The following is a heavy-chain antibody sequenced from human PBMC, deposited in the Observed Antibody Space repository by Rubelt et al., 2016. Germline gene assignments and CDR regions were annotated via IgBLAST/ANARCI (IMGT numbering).Heavy chain of an antibody. D-gene: IGHD2-2*01. Sequence: VAVIWYDGSNKYYADSVKGRFTISRDNSKNTLYLQMNSLRAEDTAVYYCAREGGRQDIVVVPAATDFDYWGQGTLVTVSS. CDR2: IWYDGSNK. CDR3: AREGGRQDIVVVPAATDFDY. J-gene: IGHJ4*02. V-gene: IGHV3-33*01.